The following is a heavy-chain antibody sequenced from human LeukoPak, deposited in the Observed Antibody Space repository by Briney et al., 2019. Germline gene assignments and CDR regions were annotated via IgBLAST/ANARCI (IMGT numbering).Heavy chain of an antibody. CDR2: IYTSGST. CDR1: GGSISSYY. D-gene: IGHD3-9*01. V-gene: IGHV4-4*07. J-gene: IGHJ3*02. CDR3: AREYYDILTGYHYDAFDI. Sequence: PSETLSLTCTVSGGSISSYYWSWIRQPAGKGLEWIGRIYTSGSTNYNPSLKSRVTMSVDTSKNQFSLKLSSVTAADTAVYYCAREYYDILTGYHYDAFDIWGQGTMVTVSS.